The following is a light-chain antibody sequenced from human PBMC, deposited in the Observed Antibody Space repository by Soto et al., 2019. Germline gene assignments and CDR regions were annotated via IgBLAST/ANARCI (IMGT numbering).Light chain of an antibody. CDR2: QVT. CDR1: SSDVGGYDY. Sequence: QSALTQPASVSGSPGQSITISCTGTSSDVGGYDYVSWYQQHPGKAPRLMIYQVTNRPSGVSDRFSGSKSGNMASLTISGLQAEDEADYYCSSYTTTKDLLFGGGTKLTVL. CDR3: SSYTTTKDLL. V-gene: IGLV2-14*01. J-gene: IGLJ2*01.